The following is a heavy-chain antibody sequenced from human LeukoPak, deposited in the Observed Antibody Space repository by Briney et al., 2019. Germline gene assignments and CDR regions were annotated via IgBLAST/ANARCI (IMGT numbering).Heavy chain of an antibody. CDR1: GGSFSGYY. V-gene: IGHV4-34*01. CDR2: INHSGST. D-gene: IGHD4-17*01. Sequence: SETLSLTCAVYGGSFSGYYWSWIRQPPGKGLEWIGEINHSGSTNYNPSLKSRVTISVDTSKNQFSLKLSSVTAADTAVCYCALGDYDAFDIWGQGTMVTVSS. J-gene: IGHJ3*02. CDR3: ALGDYDAFDI.